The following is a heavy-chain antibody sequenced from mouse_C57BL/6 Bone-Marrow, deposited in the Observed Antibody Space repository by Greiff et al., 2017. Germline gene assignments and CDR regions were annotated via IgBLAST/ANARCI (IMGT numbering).Heavy chain of an antibody. CDR2: IYPSDSET. V-gene: IGHV1-61*01. D-gene: IGHD2-12*01. CDR3: ASETIPYYFDY. J-gene: IGHJ2*01. CDR1: GYTFSSYW. Sequence: VQLQQPGAELVRPGSSVKLSCKASGYTFSSYWMAWVKQRPGQGLEWIGNIYPSDSETHYNQKFKDKATLTVDKSSSTAYMQLSSLTSEDSAVYYCASETIPYYFDYWGQGTTLTVSS.